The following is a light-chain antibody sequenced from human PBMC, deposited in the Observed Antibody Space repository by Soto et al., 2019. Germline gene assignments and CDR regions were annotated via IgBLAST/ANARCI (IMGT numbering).Light chain of an antibody. CDR1: QSVSSTY. CDR2: GAS. Sequence: EIVLTQSPGTLSLSPGARATLSCRASQSVSSTYIAWYQQNPGQAPSPLIYGASSRAADIPDRSSGSGSGTDFTLTISRLEPEDFAVYFCQPYGRPPPFTVGQGTKVEIK. J-gene: IGKJ2*01. CDR3: QPYGRPPPFT. V-gene: IGKV3-20*01.